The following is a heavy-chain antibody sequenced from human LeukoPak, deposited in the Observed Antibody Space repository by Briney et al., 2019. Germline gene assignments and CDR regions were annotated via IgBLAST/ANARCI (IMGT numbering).Heavy chain of an antibody. Sequence: SVKVSCKASGGTFSSYATSWVRQAPGQGLEWMGGIIPIFGTANYAQKFQGRVTITADESTSTAYMELSSLRSEDTAVYYCARGFDSGYDRGFDYWGQGTLVTVSS. J-gene: IGHJ4*02. D-gene: IGHD5-12*01. CDR1: GGTFSSYA. V-gene: IGHV1-69*13. CDR3: ARGFDSGYDRGFDY. CDR2: IIPIFGTA.